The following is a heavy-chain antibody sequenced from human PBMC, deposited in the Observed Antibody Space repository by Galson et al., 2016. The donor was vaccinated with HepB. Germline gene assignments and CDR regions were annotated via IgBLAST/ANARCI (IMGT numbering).Heavy chain of an antibody. V-gene: IGHV3-23*01. CDR1: GFTFSSHP. CDR2: IGSRGDDT. J-gene: IGHJ4*02. CDR3: AKRVSSSKYFDY. Sequence: SLRLSCAGSGFTFSSHPMNWVRQAPGKGLEWVSSIGSRGDDTYYADSVKGRFTVSRDNLKNTLYLQVNSLRADDTAVYYCAKRVSSSKYFDYWGQGTLVAVSS. D-gene: IGHD2-2*01.